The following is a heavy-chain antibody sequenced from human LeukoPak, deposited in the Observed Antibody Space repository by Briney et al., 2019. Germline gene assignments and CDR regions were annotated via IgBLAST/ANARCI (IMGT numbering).Heavy chain of an antibody. J-gene: IGHJ4*02. CDR2: ISGSGGAT. CDR1: GFTFSSYA. Sequence: GGSLRLSCAASGFTFSSYAMNWVRQAPGKGLEWVSAISGSGGATYYADSVKGRFTMSRDNSKNMLYLQMNSLRAEDTAVYYCAKGAYYHGSGRYFDYWGQGTLVTVSS. D-gene: IGHD3-10*01. V-gene: IGHV3-23*01. CDR3: AKGAYYHGSGRYFDY.